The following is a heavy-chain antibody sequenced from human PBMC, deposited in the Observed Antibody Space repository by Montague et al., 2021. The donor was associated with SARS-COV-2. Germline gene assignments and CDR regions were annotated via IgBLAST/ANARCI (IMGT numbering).Heavy chain of an antibody. J-gene: IGHJ6*02. Sequence: SETLSLTCAVSSGSFKGYYWSWIRQPPGKGLEWIGEINHRGSTTYNPSLESRVSISVDTSNKQFSLKVTSVTAADTAVYYCARPGAITLVRGITKADFSNYGMDVWGQGTTVTVSS. V-gene: IGHV4-34*01. CDR1: SGSFKGYY. D-gene: IGHD3-10*01. CDR3: ARPGAITLVRGITKADFSNYGMDV. CDR2: INHRGST.